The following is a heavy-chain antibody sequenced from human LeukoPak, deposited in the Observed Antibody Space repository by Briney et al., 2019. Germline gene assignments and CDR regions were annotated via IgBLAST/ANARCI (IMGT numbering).Heavy chain of an antibody. CDR2: IIPIFGTA. CDR3: ARSPDNYDFWSGYYPLDY. V-gene: IGHV1-69*05. Sequence: SVKVSCKASGGTFSSYAISWVRQAPGQGLEWMGGIIPIFGTANYAQKFQGRVTITTDESTSTAYMELSSLRSEDTAVYYCARSPDNYDFWSGYYPLDYWGQGTLVTVSS. J-gene: IGHJ4*02. CDR1: GGTFSSYA. D-gene: IGHD3-3*01.